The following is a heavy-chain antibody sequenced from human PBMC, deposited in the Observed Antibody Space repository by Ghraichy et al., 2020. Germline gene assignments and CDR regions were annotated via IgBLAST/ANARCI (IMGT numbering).Heavy chain of an antibody. CDR3: ARAPLVAYSSGWYPDY. CDR1: GGSISSYY. V-gene: IGHV4-59*01. CDR2: IYYSGST. D-gene: IGHD6-19*01. Sequence: SETLSLTCTVSGGSISSYYWSWIRQPPGKGLEWIGYIYYSGSTNYNPSLKSRVTISVDTSKNQFSLKLSSVTAADTAVYYCARAPLVAYSSGWYPDYWGQGTLVTVSS. J-gene: IGHJ4*02.